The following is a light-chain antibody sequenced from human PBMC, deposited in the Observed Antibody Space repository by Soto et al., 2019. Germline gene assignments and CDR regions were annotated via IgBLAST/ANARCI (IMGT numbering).Light chain of an antibody. V-gene: IGLV1-44*01. CDR2: IDD. CDR1: SSNIGSNT. CDR3: AAWDDTLKGVV. Sequence: QSVLTQPPSASGTPGQRVTISCSGGSSNIGSNTVNWYQQFPATAPRLLISIDDQRPSGVPDRFSGSKSGTSASLAISGLQSENGADYYCAAWDDTLKGVVFGGGTQLTVL. J-gene: IGLJ7*01.